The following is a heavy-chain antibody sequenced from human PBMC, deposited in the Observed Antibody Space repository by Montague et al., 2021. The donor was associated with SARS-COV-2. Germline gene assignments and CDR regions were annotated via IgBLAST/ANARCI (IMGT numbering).Heavy chain of an antibody. CDR2: INYSRNT. V-gene: IGHV4-39*01. Sequence: SETLSLTCTVSGGSISSSTYNWVWIRQRPGKELEWIGSINYSRNTYYDPSLKSRITISVDTSKNQFNLKLSSVTAADTAVYYCARHGWGSLLLLRPFDYWGQGTLVTVSS. CDR3: ARHGWGSLLLLRPFDY. CDR1: GGSISSSTYN. J-gene: IGHJ4*02. D-gene: IGHD5-12*01.